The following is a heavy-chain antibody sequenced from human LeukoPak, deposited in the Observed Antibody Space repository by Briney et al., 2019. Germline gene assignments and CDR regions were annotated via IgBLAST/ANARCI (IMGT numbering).Heavy chain of an antibody. D-gene: IGHD1-26*01. V-gene: IGHV4-59*08. CDR3: ARHGGSYFYY. J-gene: IGHJ4*02. CDR1: GGSISSYY. Sequence: SETLSLTCTVSGGSISSYYWSWIRQAPGKGLERIGYIYYSGTTKYNPSLMSRVTISVDTSKNQFSLRLSSVAAADTAVYYCARHGGSYFYYWGQGTLVTVSS. CDR2: IYYSGTT.